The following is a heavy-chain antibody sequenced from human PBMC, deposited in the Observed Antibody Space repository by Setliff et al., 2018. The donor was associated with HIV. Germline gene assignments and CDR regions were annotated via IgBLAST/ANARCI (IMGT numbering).Heavy chain of an antibody. CDR1: GFIFSDFY. CDR3: ARVTGTTVFHY. V-gene: IGHV3-11*06. CDR2: IMSSGTYT. J-gene: IGHJ4*02. D-gene: IGHD1-7*01. Sequence: PGGSLRLSCTASGFIFSDFYMSWIRQATGKGLEWISDIMSSGTYTNYADSVRGRFTISRDNARNSLYLQMSSLRAEDTAVYYCARVTGTTVFHYWGQGTLVTVS.